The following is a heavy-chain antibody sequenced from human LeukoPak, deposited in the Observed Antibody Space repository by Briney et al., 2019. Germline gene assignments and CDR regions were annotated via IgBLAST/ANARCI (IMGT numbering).Heavy chain of an antibody. D-gene: IGHD4-23*01. CDR2: ISTSSSTI. J-gene: IGHJ6*02. CDR3: ARDMTTVVTPGAYYYGMHV. Sequence: GGSLRLSCAASGFTFSSYSMSWVRQAPGKGLEWVSYISTSSSTIYYADSVKGRFTISRDNSKNTLYLQMNSLRAEDTAVYYCARDMTTVVTPGAYYYGMHVWGQGTTVTVSS. V-gene: IGHV3-48*01. CDR1: GFTFSSYS.